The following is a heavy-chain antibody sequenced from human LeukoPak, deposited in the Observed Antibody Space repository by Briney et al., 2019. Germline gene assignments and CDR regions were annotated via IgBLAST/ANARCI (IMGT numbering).Heavy chain of an antibody. CDR3: ARTYCSSTSCYTGEGNWFDP. CDR1: GGSISSGGYS. J-gene: IGHJ5*02. D-gene: IGHD2-2*02. CDR2: IYHSGST. V-gene: IGHV4-30-2*01. Sequence: SQTLSLTCAVSGGSISSGGYSWSWIRQPPGKGLEWMGYIYHSGSTYYNPSLKSRVTISVDRSKNQFSLKLSSVTAADTAVYYCARTYCSSTSCYTGEGNWFDPWGQGTLVTVSS.